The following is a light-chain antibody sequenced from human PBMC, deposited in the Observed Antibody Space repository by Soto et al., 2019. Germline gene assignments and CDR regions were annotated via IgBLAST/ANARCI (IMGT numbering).Light chain of an antibody. CDR1: QGIRSW. CDR3: QQANSFPYT. V-gene: IGKV1-12*01. CDR2: AAS. Sequence: DIQMTQSPSSVSASVGDRVTITCRASQGIRSWLAWYQQKPGKAPKLLISAASSLESGVPLRFSGSGSGTDFTLTISSLQPEDCATYYCQQANSFPYTFGQGTKLEIK. J-gene: IGKJ2*01.